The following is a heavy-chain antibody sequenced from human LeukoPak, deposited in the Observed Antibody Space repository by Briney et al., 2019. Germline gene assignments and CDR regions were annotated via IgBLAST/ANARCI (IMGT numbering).Heavy chain of an antibody. V-gene: IGHV4-30-4*01. Sequence: PSETLSLTCTVSSFSISSGHYYWSWIRQPPGKGLEWIGYIDYGGSTYYNPSLQSRVTISIDGSKNQFSLKLSSVTAADTAVYYCARVPSRYSSGWTFDYWGQGTLVTVSS. CDR2: IDYGGST. J-gene: IGHJ4*02. CDR1: SFSISSGHYY. D-gene: IGHD6-19*01. CDR3: ARVPSRYSSGWTFDY.